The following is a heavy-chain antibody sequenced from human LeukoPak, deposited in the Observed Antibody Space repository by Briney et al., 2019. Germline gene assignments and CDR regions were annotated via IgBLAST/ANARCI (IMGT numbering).Heavy chain of an antibody. CDR3: ARGLRGGYCSSTSCYFFWFDP. CDR1: GYTCTSYD. Sequence: GASVKVSCKASGYTCTSYDINWVRQATGQGLEWMGWMNPNRGNTGYAQKFQGRVTMTRNTSISTAYMELSSLRSEDTAVYYCARGLRGGYCSSTSCYFFWFDPWGQGTLVTVSS. D-gene: IGHD2-2*01. J-gene: IGHJ5*02. V-gene: IGHV1-8*01. CDR2: MNPNRGNT.